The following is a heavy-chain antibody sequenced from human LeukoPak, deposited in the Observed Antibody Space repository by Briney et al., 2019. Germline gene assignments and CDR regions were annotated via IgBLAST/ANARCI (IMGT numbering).Heavy chain of an antibody. CDR2: ITSVSSYK. CDR3: AREPPYYYYGMDV. V-gene: IGHV3-21*04. Sequence: GGSLRLSCKASGFTFSNYAMNWVRQAPGKGLEWVSSITSVSSYKYYADSVKGRFTISRDNAKNSLYLQMNSLRAEDTAVYYCAREPPYYYYGMDVWGQGTTVTVSS. J-gene: IGHJ6*02. CDR1: GFTFSNYA.